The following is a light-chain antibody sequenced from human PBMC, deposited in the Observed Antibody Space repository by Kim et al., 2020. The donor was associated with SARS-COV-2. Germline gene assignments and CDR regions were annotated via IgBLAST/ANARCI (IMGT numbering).Light chain of an antibody. J-gene: IGKJ4*01. CDR2: AAS. CDR1: QGINNW. Sequence: ASVGDRGTITCRASQGINNWLTWYQQKPGKAPKLLICAASSLQSGVPSRFSGSASGTDFILTISSLQPEDSATYYCQQAKSFPLTFGGGTKVDIK. CDR3: QQAKSFPLT. V-gene: IGKV1-12*01.